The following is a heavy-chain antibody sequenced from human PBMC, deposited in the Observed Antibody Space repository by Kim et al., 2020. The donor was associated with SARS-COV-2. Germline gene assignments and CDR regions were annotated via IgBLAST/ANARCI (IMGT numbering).Heavy chain of an antibody. CDR1: GGSVSSGSYY. J-gene: IGHJ4*02. CDR2: IYYSGST. CDR3: ARGHYYDSSGYRQFDY. D-gene: IGHD3-22*01. V-gene: IGHV4-61*01. Sequence: SETLSLTCTVSGGSVSSGSYYWSWIRQPPGKGLEWIGYIYYSGSTNYNPSLKSRVTISVDTSKNQFSLKLSSVTAADTAVYYCARGHYYDSSGYRQFDYWGQGTLVTVSS.